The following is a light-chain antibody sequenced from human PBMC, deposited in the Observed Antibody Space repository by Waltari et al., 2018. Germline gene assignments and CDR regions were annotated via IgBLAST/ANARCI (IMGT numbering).Light chain of an antibody. CDR1: RSDICHHNS. V-gene: IGLV2-14*01. Sequence: QSALTQPASVSGSPGQSITLPCTGHRSDICHHNSVTWYQHLPGKAPKLIISEVRRRPSGVSNRVSGSKSGNMASLTISGLQAEDEADYYCNSYTTSSTWVFGGGTKLTVL. J-gene: IGLJ3*02. CDR3: NSYTTSSTWV. CDR2: EVR.